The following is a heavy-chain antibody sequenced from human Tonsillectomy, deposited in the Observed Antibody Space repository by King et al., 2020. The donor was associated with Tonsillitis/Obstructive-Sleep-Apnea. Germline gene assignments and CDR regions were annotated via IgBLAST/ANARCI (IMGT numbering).Heavy chain of an antibody. J-gene: IGHJ4*02. CDR1: GGSFSDYY. V-gene: IGHV4-34*01. D-gene: IGHD3-10*01. Sequence: VQLQQWGAGLLKPSETLSLTCAVYGGSFSDYYWSWIRQPPGKGLEWIGEINHSGSTNYNPSLKSRVTISVDTSKNQFSLKLSSVTAADTAVFYCARGGDYRSAWRDWGQGTLVTVSS. CDR2: INHSGST. CDR3: ARGGDYRSAWRD.